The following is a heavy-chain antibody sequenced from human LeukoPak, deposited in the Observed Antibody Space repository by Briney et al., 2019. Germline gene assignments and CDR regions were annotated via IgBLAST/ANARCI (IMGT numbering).Heavy chain of an antibody. D-gene: IGHD4-23*01. CDR2: IGRSGDSI. CDR1: GFTFSSYE. J-gene: IGHJ4*02. CDR3: AREAPRYGGFHY. Sequence: GGSLRLSCAASGFTFSSYEMNWVRQAPEKGLEWISYIGRSGDSIYYADSLKGRVTISRDNAKASLYLQMNSLRAEDTAVYYCAREAPRYGGFHYWGQGTLVTVSS. V-gene: IGHV3-48*03.